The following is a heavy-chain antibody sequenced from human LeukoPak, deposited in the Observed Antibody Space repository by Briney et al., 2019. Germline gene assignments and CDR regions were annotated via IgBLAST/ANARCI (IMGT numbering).Heavy chain of an antibody. V-gene: IGHV3-23*01. J-gene: IGHJ4*02. D-gene: IGHD1-26*01. Sequence: GGSLRLSCAASGFTFSSYAMSWVRQAPGKGLEWVSAISGSGGSTYYADSVKGRFTISRDNSANTVSLQMNSLRAEDRALYYCAKHSGSYFIYYVDSWGQGTQVTVSS. CDR2: ISGSGGST. CDR1: GFTFSSYA. CDR3: AKHSGSYFIYYVDS.